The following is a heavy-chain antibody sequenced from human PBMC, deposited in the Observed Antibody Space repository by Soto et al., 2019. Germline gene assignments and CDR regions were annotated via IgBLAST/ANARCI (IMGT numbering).Heavy chain of an antibody. V-gene: IGHV4-4*02. D-gene: IGHD1-7*01. J-gene: IGHJ4*02. Sequence: PSETLSLTCAVSGGSISSNNWWSWVRQPPGKGLEWIGEIYHSGTINYNQSLKSRVTISVDRSKNKYSLQLSSVTAADTAVYYCLRGGNYLFDYWSQGTLVTVSS. CDR2: IYHSGTI. CDR3: LRGGNYLFDY. CDR1: GGSISSNNW.